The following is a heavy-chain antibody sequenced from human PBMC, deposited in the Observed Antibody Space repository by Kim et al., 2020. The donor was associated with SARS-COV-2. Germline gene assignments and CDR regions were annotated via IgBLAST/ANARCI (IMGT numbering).Heavy chain of an antibody. J-gene: IGHJ6*02. V-gene: IGHV3-7*03. Sequence: GGSLRLSCAASGFTFSSYWMSWVRQAPGKGLEWVANIKQDGSEKYYVDSVKGRFTISRDNAKNSLYLQMNSLRAEDTAVYYCAREREKPETYCSSTSCIYGMDVWGQGTTVTVSS. CDR1: GFTFSSYW. CDR2: IKQDGSEK. CDR3: AREREKPETYCSSTSCIYGMDV. D-gene: IGHD2-2*01.